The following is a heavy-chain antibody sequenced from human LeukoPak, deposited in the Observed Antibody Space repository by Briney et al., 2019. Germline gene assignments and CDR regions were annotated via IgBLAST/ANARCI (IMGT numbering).Heavy chain of an antibody. V-gene: IGHV3-64*02. CDR2: INDRGGRT. D-gene: IGHD4-17*01. J-gene: IGHJ6*03. Sequence: GGSLRLSCAASGFTFSSYSMHWVRQAPGKGLEYVSAINDRGGRTYYAESVEGRFTISRDNSKNTMYLQMGSLRVDDMAVYYCAKAASKRTDYGDYAFYYYMDVWGKGTTVTISS. CDR3: AKAASKRTDYGDYAFYYYMDV. CDR1: GFTFSSYS.